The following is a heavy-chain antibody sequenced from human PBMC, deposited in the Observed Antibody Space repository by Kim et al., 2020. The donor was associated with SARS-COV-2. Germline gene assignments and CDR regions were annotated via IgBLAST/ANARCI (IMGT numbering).Heavy chain of an antibody. V-gene: IGHV3-33*06. CDR3: AKDRSSSSFYGMDV. J-gene: IGHJ6*02. D-gene: IGHD6-13*01. Sequence: ADSAKGRFTISRDNPKNTLYLQMNRLRAEDTAVYYCAKDRSSSSFYGMDVWGQGTTVTVSS.